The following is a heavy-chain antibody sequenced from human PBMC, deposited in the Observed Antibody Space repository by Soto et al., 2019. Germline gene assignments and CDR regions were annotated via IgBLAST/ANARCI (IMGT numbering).Heavy chain of an antibody. CDR2: ISSSSSYI. V-gene: IGHV3-21*01. Sequence: GGSLRLSCAASGFTFSSYSMNWVRQAPGKGLEWVSSISSSSSYIYYADSVKGRFTISRDNAKNSLYLQMNSLRAEDTAVYYCARDVPDAYYYDSSRYYDYWGQGTLVTVSS. J-gene: IGHJ4*02. D-gene: IGHD3-22*01. CDR1: GFTFSSYS. CDR3: ARDVPDAYYYDSSRYYDY.